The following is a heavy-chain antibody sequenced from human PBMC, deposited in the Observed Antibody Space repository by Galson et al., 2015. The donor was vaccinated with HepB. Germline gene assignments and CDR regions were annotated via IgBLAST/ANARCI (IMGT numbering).Heavy chain of an antibody. CDR2: ISWNSDNI. J-gene: IGHJ3*02. CDR1: GFTFDDYA. V-gene: IGHV3-9*01. Sequence: SLRLSCAASGFTFDDYAMHWVRQAPGKGLEWVSGISWNSDNIGYADSVKGRFTISRDNAKNSLYLQMNGLRAEDTALYYCAKDPSGSFFPHACDIWGQGTMVTGSS. D-gene: IGHD1-26*01. CDR3: AKDPSGSFFPHACDI.